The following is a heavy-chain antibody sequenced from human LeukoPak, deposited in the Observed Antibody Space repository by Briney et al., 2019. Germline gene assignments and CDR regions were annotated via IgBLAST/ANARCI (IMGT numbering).Heavy chain of an antibody. CDR2: IYYSGST. J-gene: IGHJ5*02. Sequence: PSETLSLTCTVSGGSISSSSYYWGWIRQPPGKGLEWIGSIYYSGSTYYNPSLKSRVTISVDTSKNQFSLKLSSVTAADTAVYYCARDRYSSTSWFDPWGQGTLVTVSS. V-gene: IGHV4-39*07. CDR3: ARDRYSSTSWFDP. CDR1: GGSISSSSYY. D-gene: IGHD6-19*01.